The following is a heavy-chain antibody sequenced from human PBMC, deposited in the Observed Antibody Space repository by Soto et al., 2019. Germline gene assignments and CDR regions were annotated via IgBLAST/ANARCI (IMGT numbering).Heavy chain of an antibody. V-gene: IGHV1-46*01. CDR2: INPNGGDT. J-gene: IGHJ4*02. CDR1: GYIFTYYH. Sequence: ASVKVSCKASGYIFTYYHIHWVRQAPGQGLEWMGIINPNGGDTRQAQKFQGRVTMTRATYTSKVYMEVSSLRSDDTAPYYCERVPYSSGLLLYLDFRGQGTIVTVSS. D-gene: IGHD5-18*01. CDR3: ERVPYSSGLLLYLDF.